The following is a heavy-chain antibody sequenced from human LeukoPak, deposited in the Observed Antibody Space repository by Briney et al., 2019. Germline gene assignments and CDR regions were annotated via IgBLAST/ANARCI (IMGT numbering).Heavy chain of an antibody. CDR1: GYTFTGYY. CDR2: INPNSGGT. CDR3: ARKLGSAVAEFWFDP. D-gene: IGHD6-19*01. Sequence: GASVKVSCKASGYTFTGYYIHWVRQAPGQGLEWMGWINPNSGGTNYAQKFQGRVTMTRDTSISTAYMELSRLRSDDTAVYYCARKLGSAVAEFWFDPWGQGTLVTVSS. V-gene: IGHV1-2*02. J-gene: IGHJ5*02.